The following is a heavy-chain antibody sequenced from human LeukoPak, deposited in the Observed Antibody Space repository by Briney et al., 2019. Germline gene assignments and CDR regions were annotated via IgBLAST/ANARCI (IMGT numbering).Heavy chain of an antibody. CDR3: AKDSGSSSERVTDY. Sequence: SCKASGYTFTSYYMHWVRQAPGKGLEWVAVISYDGSNKYYADSVRGRFTISRDNSKNTLYLQMNSLRAEDTAVYYCAKDSGSSSERVTDYWGQGTLVTVSS. D-gene: IGHD6-13*01. CDR1: GYTFTSYY. J-gene: IGHJ4*02. V-gene: IGHV3-30*18. CDR2: ISYDGSNK.